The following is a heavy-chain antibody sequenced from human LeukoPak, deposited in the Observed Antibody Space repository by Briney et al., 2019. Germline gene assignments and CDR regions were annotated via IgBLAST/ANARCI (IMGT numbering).Heavy chain of an antibody. CDR1: GFTFSTYA. CDR2: ISHDGGSK. Sequence: GGSLRLPCAASGFTFSTYAIHWVRQAPGKGLEWVSVISHDGGSKHYADSVKGRFTISRDNSKNTQYLQMNSLRVEDTAVYYFVRDFDYWGQGTLVTVSS. J-gene: IGHJ4*02. CDR3: VRDFDY. V-gene: IGHV3-30*04.